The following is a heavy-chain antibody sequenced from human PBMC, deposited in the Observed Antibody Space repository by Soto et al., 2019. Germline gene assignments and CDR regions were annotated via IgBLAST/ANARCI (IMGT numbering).Heavy chain of an antibody. CDR1: GGSFSGYY. CDR2: INHSGST. Sequence: SETLSLTCAVYGGSFSGYYWSWIRQPPGKGLEWIGEINHSGSTNYNPSLKSRVTISVDTSKNQFSLKLSSVTAAVTAVYYCARGVLLWFGESKIKKYGMDVWGQGTTVTVSS. V-gene: IGHV4-34*01. D-gene: IGHD3-10*01. CDR3: ARGVLLWFGESKIKKYGMDV. J-gene: IGHJ6*02.